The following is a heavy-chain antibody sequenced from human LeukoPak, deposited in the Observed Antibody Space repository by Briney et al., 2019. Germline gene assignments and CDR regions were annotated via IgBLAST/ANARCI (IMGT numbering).Heavy chain of an antibody. V-gene: IGHV1-2*02. CDR1: GYTFTGQY. CDR2: INPNSGGT. CDR3: ARDLPGSLTEFDY. D-gene: IGHD3-10*01. J-gene: IGHJ4*02. Sequence: GASVKVSCKASGYTFTGQYMHWVRQAPGQGLEWMGWINPNSGGTDYAQKFQGRVTMTRDTSISTAYMELSRLRSDDTAVYYCARDLPGSLTEFDYWGQGALVTVSS.